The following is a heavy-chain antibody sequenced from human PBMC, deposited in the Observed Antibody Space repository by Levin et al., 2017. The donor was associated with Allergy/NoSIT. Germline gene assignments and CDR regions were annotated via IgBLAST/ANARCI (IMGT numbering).Heavy chain of an antibody. V-gene: IGHV3-23*01. D-gene: IGHD2-2*01. CDR3: AKAKVGIYCSSTSCYVGDFDY. J-gene: IGHJ4*02. CDR2: ISGSGGST. CDR1: GFTFSSYA. Sequence: LSLTCAASGFTFSSYAMSWVRQAPGKGLEWVSAISGSGGSTYYADSVKGRFTISRDNSKNTLYLQMNSLRAEDTAVYYCAKAKVGIYCSSTSCYVGDFDYWGQGTLVTVSS.